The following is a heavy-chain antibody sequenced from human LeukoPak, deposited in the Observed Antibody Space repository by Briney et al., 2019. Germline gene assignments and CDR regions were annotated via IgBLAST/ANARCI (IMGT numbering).Heavy chain of an antibody. D-gene: IGHD1-26*01. CDR3: ARVPLIGSYYFDY. CDR1: GYRFTSYW. V-gene: IGHV5-51*01. Sequence: GASLKISCKGSGYRFTSYWIGWVRQMPGKGLEWMGIIYPGDSDTRYSPSFQGQVTISADKSISTAYLQWSSLKASDTAMYYCARVPLIGSYYFDYWGQGTLVTVSS. CDR2: IYPGDSDT. J-gene: IGHJ4*02.